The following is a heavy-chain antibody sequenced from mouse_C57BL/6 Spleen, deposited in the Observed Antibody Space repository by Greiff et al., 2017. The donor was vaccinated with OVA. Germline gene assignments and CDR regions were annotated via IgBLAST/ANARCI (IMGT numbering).Heavy chain of an antibody. CDR3: ASVHYGSSWYFDV. J-gene: IGHJ1*03. V-gene: IGHV1-50*01. D-gene: IGHD1-1*01. CDR1: GYTFTSYW. CDR2: IDPSDSYT. Sequence: VQLQQPGAELVKPGASVKLSCKASGYTFTSYWMQWVKQRPGQGLEWIGEIDPSDSYTNYNQKFKGKATLTVDTSSSTAYMQLSSLTSEDSAVYYCASVHYGSSWYFDVWGTGTTVTVSS.